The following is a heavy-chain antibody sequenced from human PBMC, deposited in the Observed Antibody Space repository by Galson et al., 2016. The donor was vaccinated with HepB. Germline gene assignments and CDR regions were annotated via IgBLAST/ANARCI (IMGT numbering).Heavy chain of an antibody. D-gene: IGHD6-19*01. CDR1: GYTFTKYG. J-gene: IGHJ4*02. CDR2: ISANTGDT. V-gene: IGHV1-18*01. CDR3: ELAVAGNFDY. Sequence: SVKVSCKASGYTFTKYGITWVRQAPGQGPEWMGWISANTGDTHYAQKFQGRVTMTTDKSTTTAFLDLRSLRADDTDVYYCELAVAGNFDYWGQGTLVTVSS.